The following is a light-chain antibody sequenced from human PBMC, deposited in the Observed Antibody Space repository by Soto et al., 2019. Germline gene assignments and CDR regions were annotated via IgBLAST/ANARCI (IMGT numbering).Light chain of an antibody. V-gene: IGKV3-20*01. CDR1: QSVSSSY. Sequence: EIVLTQSPGTLSLSPRERATLSCRASQSVSSSYLAWYQQKPGQAPRLLIYGASSRATDIPDRFSGSGSGTDLTLTISRLEPEDFAVYYCQQYVSSPWTFGQGTKVEVK. CDR3: QQYVSSPWT. J-gene: IGKJ1*01. CDR2: GAS.